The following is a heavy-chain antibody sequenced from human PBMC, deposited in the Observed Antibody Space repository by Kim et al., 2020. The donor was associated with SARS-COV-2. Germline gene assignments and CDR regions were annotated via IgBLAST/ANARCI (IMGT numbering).Heavy chain of an antibody. D-gene: IGHD3-22*01. V-gene: IGHV3-64D*06. CDR2: ISSNGGST. J-gene: IGHJ3*02. CDR1: GFTFSSYA. CDR3: VKARTYYYDSSGLDAFDI. Sequence: GGSLRLSCSASGFTFSSYAMHWVRQAPGKGLEYVSAISSNGGSTYYADSVKGRFTISRDNSKNTLYLQMSSLRAEDTAVYYCVKARTYYYDSSGLDAFDICGQGTMVTVSS.